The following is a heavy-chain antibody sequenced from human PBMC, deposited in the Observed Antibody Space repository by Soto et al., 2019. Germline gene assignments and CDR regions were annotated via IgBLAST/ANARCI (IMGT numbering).Heavy chain of an antibody. CDR1: GGSISSGDYY. J-gene: IGHJ4*02. Sequence: PSETLSLTCTVSGGSISSGDYYWSWIRQPPGKGLEWIGYIYYSGSTYYNPSLKSRVTISVDTSKNQFSLKLSSVTAADTAVYYCARINSGGSGSPFDYWGQGTLVTVS. CDR2: IYYSGST. V-gene: IGHV4-30-4*01. CDR3: ARINSGGSGSPFDY. D-gene: IGHD3-10*01.